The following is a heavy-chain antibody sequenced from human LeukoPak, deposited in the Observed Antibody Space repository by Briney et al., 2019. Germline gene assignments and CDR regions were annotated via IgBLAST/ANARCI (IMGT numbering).Heavy chain of an antibody. CDR1: GFTFNRDW. CDR3: VTKEPSTSGWSY. J-gene: IGHJ4*02. D-gene: IGHD6-19*01. Sequence: GGSLRLSCTASGFTFNRDWTAWVRQTPGKGLEWVANIKEDGSEKNYVDSVKGRFTISRDNAENSVYLQMNDLRAEDTGVYYCVTKEPSTSGWSYWGQGTLVTVSS. CDR2: IKEDGSEK. V-gene: IGHV3-7*01.